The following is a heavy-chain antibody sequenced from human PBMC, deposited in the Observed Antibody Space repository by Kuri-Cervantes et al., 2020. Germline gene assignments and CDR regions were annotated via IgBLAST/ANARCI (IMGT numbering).Heavy chain of an antibody. CDR2: MNPNSGNT. V-gene: IGHV1-8*01. CDR1: GYTFTSYD. Sequence: ASVKVSCKASGYTFTSYDINWVRQATGQGLEWMGWMNPNSGNTGYAQKFQGRVTMTRNTSISTAYMELSSLRSEDTAVYYCARVHCSGCSCYSSHYGMDVWGQGTTVTVSS. D-gene: IGHD2-15*01. J-gene: IGHJ6*02. CDR3: ARVHCSGCSCYSSHYGMDV.